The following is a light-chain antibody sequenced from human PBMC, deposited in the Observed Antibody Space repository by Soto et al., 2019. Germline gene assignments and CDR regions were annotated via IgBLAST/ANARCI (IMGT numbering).Light chain of an antibody. Sequence: SVLPQPASVSGFPGQSITISCTRTSSEVGNYNYISWYQQHPGKAPKLMIHDVNNRPSGISYRFSGSKSANTASLTISGLQAEDEADYYCSSYTSSSTYVFGTGTKVTVL. CDR3: SSYTSSSTYV. J-gene: IGLJ1*01. CDR2: DVN. V-gene: IGLV2-14*01. CDR1: SSEVGNYNY.